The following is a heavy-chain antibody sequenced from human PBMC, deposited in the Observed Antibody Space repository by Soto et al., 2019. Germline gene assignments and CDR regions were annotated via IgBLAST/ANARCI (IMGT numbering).Heavy chain of an antibody. J-gene: IGHJ6*02. CDR2: IYYSGST. CDR1: GGSISSSSYY. CDR3: ARRPHSSGYYYYYYGMDV. D-gene: IGHD3-22*01. Sequence: SETLSLTCTVSGGSISSSSYYWGWIRQTPGKGLEWIGSIYYSGSTYYNPSLKSRVTISVGTSKNQFSLKLSSVTAADTAVYYCARRPHSSGYYYYYYGMDVWGQGTTVTVSS. V-gene: IGHV4-39*01.